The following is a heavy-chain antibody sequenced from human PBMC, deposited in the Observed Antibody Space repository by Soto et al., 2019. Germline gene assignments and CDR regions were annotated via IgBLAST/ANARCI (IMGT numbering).Heavy chain of an antibody. V-gene: IGHV3-23*01. J-gene: IGHJ4*02. CDR1: GFTLCRYS. CDR3: AKGLPDYGDYVSSY. D-gene: IGHD4-17*01. CDR2: ISGSDNST. Sequence: PGGALRFSCAASGFTLCRYSLSWVRPAPGKGLEWVSAISGSDNSTYYADSVKGRFTISRDNSKNTLYLQMNSLRAEDTAVYYCAKGLPDYGDYVSSYWGQGTLVTVS.